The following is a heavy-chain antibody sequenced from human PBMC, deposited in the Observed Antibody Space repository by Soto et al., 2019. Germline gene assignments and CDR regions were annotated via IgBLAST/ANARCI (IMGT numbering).Heavy chain of an antibody. Sequence: PSETLSLPCSVSGASITKGGYYWTCIRQHPGKGLEWIGYFYYSGSTYYNPSLKSRLTISGDSSTHQISPKVASVTEADTTVYLCVRLTHVVISPPKRPTHYWG. CDR2: FYYSGST. CDR3: VRLTHVVISPPKRPTHY. CDR1: GASITKGGYY. J-gene: IGHJ4*01. D-gene: IGHD2-21*01. V-gene: IGHV4-31*03.